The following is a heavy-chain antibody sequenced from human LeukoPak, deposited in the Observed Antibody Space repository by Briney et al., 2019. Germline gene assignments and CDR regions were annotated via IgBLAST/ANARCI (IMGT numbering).Heavy chain of an antibody. CDR3: ARDCSSTSCYRYYYYGMDV. V-gene: IGHV3-53*01. CDR2: IYSGGST. J-gene: IGHJ6*04. CDR1: GFTVSSNY. D-gene: IGHD2-2*01. Sequence: PGGSLRLSCAASGFTVSSNYMSWVRQAPGKGLEWVSVIYSGGSTYYADSVKGRFTISRDNSKNTLYLQMNSLRAEDTAVYYCARDCSSTSCYRYYYYGMDVWGKGTTVTVSS.